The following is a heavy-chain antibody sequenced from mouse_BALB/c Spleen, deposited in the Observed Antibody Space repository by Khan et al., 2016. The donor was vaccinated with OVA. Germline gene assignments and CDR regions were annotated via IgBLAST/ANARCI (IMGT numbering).Heavy chain of an antibody. CDR2: IWHDGST. J-gene: IGHJ4*01. CDR3: ARQTYYHYSIMDY. Sequence: VELVESGPGLVAPSQSLSITCTISGFSLTNYGVHWVRQPPGKGLEWLVVIWHDGSTTYNSALKSRLTISKDNSKSQVFLKMNSLQTDDTAMYFCARQTYYHYSIMDYWGQGTSVTVSS. V-gene: IGHV2-6-1*01. CDR1: GFSLTNYG. D-gene: IGHD2-4*01.